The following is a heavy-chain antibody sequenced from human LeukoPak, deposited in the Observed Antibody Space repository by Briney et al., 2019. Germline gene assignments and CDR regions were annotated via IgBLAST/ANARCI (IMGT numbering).Heavy chain of an antibody. CDR1: GLTFSSYS. CDR2: ISSSSSYI. Sequence: GGSLRLSCAASGLTFSSYSMNWVRQAPGKGLEWVSSISSSSSYIYYADSVRGRFTISRDNAKNSLHLQMNSLRVEDTAVYYCARGGDCSTTSCYMGDWGQGALVTVSS. V-gene: IGHV3-21*01. D-gene: IGHD2-2*02. CDR3: ARGGDCSTTSCYMGD. J-gene: IGHJ4*02.